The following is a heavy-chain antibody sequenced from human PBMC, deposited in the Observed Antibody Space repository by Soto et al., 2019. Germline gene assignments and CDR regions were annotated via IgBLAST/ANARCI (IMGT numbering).Heavy chain of an antibody. CDR3: AADIPSQGRGEFDF. CDR2: IKGQIDYEAT. V-gene: IGHV3-15*07. CDR1: GFSFTNAW. Sequence: EAQLVEYGGGLVKTGESLRLSCSAAGFSFTNAWINWVRQAPGKGLEWVGHIKGQIDYEATDYAAPVRGRFTFSRDDSTTTVYLQMNSLKADVTAVYYCAADIPSQGRGEFDFWGQGTQVTVSS. J-gene: IGHJ4*02. D-gene: IGHD5-12*01.